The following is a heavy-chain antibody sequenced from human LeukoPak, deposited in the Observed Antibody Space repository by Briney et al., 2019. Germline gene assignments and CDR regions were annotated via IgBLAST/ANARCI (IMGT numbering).Heavy chain of an antibody. D-gene: IGHD1/OR15-1a*01. V-gene: IGHV1-46*01. Sequence: ASVKVPCKASGYTFTSYYMHWVRQAPGQGLEWMGIINPSGGSTSYAQKFQGRVTMTRDTSTSTVYMELSSLRSEDTAVYYCARDMVRGNSLDYWGQGTLVTVSS. J-gene: IGHJ4*02. CDR1: GYTFTSYY. CDR3: ARDMVRGNSLDY. CDR2: INPSGGST.